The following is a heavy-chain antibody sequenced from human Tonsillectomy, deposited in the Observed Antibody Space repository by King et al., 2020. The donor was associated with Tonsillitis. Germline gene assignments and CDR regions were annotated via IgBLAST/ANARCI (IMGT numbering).Heavy chain of an antibody. CDR1: GYTFTDYY. Sequence: VQLVESGAEVKKPGASVKFSCKASGYTFTDYYIHWVRQAPGQGLEWMGWINPNSGGTNYAKKFQGRVTMTRDTSISTAYMKLSRVRFDDTAVYYCASEGDIVVVIAAGDYSGMDVWGQGTTVTVSS. CDR3: ASEGDIVVVIAAGDYSGMDV. D-gene: IGHD2-15*01. J-gene: IGHJ6*02. V-gene: IGHV1-2*02. CDR2: INPNSGGT.